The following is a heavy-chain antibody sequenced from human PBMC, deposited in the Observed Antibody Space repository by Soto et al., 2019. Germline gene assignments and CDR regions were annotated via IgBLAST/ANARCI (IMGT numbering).Heavy chain of an antibody. CDR1: GYSVSSSDYY. CDR2: MLYSGLT. D-gene: IGHD2-15*01. J-gene: IGHJ6*02. Sequence: PSETLSLTCSVSGYSVSSSDYYWAWIRQPPGKGLEWTGSMLYSGLTYYNPSLKSRVTLSVDTSKNQFSVRLNSVTASDTAVYYCAPLSVSLSGPYGIHVWGQGTTVTVS. CDR3: APLSVSLSGPYGIHV. V-gene: IGHV4-39*01.